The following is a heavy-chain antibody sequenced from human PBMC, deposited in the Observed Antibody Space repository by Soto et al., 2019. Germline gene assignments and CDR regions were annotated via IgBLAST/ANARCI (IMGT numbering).Heavy chain of an antibody. J-gene: IGHJ4*02. CDR3: ASGGYSYGPGFDY. CDR1: GGSISSGGYS. V-gene: IGHV4-30-2*01. D-gene: IGHD5-18*01. CDR2: IYHSGST. Sequence: PSETLSLTCAVSGGSISSGGYSWSWIRQPPGKGLEWIGYIYHSGSTYYNPSLKSRVTISVDRSKNQFSLKLSSVTAADTAVYYCASGGYSYGPGFDYWGQGTLVTVSS.